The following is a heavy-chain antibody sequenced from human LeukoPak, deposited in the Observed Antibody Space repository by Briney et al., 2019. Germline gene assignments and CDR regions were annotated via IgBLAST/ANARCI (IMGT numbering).Heavy chain of an antibody. CDR2: IYYSGST. Sequence: SETLSLTCTVSGGSISSYYWSWIRQPPGKGLEWIGYIYYSGSTNYNPSLKSRVTISVDTSKNQFSLKLSSVTAADTAVYYCARGGWNYDFARNIYIDVWGKGTTVTVSS. D-gene: IGHD1-7*01. V-gene: IGHV4-59*01. CDR1: GGSISSYY. CDR3: ARGGWNYDFARNIYIDV. J-gene: IGHJ6*03.